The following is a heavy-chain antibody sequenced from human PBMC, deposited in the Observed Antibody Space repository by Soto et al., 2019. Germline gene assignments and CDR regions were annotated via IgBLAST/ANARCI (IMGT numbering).Heavy chain of an antibody. CDR2: INHSGST. Sequence: SETLSLTCAVYGGSFSGYYWSWIRQPPGKGLEWIGEINHSGSTNYNPSLKSRVTIPVDTSKNQFSLKLSSVTAADTAVYYCASFSPTYGQFDYWGQGTPVTVSS. CDR1: GGSFSGYY. CDR3: ASFSPTYGQFDY. D-gene: IGHD3-10*01. V-gene: IGHV4-34*01. J-gene: IGHJ4*02.